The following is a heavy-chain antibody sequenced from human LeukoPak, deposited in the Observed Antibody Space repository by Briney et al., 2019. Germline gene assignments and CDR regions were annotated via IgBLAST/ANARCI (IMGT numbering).Heavy chain of an antibody. CDR2: ISWNSGSI. CDR1: GFTFDDYA. J-gene: IGHJ4*02. CDR3: AKGTTSHGPFDY. D-gene: IGHD2-2*01. Sequence: PGGSLRLSCAASGFTFDDYAMHWVRQAPGKGLEWVSGISWNSGSIGYADSVKGRFTISRDNAKNSLYLQMNSLRAEDTALYYCAKGTTSHGPFDYWGQGTLVTVSS. V-gene: IGHV3-9*01.